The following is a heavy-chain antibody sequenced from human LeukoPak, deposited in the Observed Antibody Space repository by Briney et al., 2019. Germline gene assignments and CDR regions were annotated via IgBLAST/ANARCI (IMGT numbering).Heavy chain of an antibody. CDR1: RYTFSGSGWY. CDR3: ARDGPAQRVEFDF. V-gene: IGHV1-2*02. CDR2: IHPYNGDT. Sequence: ASVKVSCKASRYTFSGSGWYLYWLRPPPRQGLDCLGWIHPYNGDTAYAQNSQGRVAMTREPSISTAYMESRRLRPADTAVDYFARDGPAQRVEFDFWGQGTLVTVPS. J-gene: IGHJ4*02.